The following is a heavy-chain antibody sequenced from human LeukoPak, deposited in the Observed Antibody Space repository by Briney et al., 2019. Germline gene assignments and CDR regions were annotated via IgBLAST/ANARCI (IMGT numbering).Heavy chain of an antibody. D-gene: IGHD3-10*01. J-gene: IGHJ4*02. CDR3: ASSSGTHRRYFDY. Sequence: GGSLRLSCAASGFTFSDYYMSWIRRGPGEGQWWVSYISSTSSTIYYTDSVKGRFTISRDNAKNSLYLQMNSLRAEDTAVYYCASSSGTHRRYFDYWGQGTLVTVSS. CDR1: GFTFSDYY. CDR2: ISSTSSTI. V-gene: IGHV3-11*01.